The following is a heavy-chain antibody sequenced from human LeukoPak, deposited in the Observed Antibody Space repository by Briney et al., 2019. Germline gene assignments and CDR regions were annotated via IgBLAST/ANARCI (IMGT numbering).Heavy chain of an antibody. J-gene: IGHJ5*02. Sequence: TSETLSLTCTVSGASIGSRGYYWTWIRQHPGQGLEWIGYISHSGNTYYNPSLKNRVIISLDTSNNHFSLRLNSVTAADTAVYYCAKARDVCGGGCPEVANWFDPWGQGTLVTVSS. CDR3: AKARDVCGGGCPEVANWFDP. D-gene: IGHD2-21*02. CDR2: ISHSGNT. CDR1: GASIGSRGYY. V-gene: IGHV4-31*03.